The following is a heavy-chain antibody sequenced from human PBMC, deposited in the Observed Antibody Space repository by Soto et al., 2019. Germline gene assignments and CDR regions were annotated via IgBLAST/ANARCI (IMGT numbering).Heavy chain of an antibody. CDR1: GFTFSSYE. Sequence: GGSLRLSCVDSGFTFSSYEMNWVRQAPGKGLEWVSYISSSGTTIYNADSVKGRFTISRDNSKNTLYLQMSSLRAEDTAVYYCAKVFYYYDSSGYYYFDYWGQGTLVTVSS. V-gene: IGHV3-48*03. D-gene: IGHD3-22*01. CDR2: ISSSGTTI. J-gene: IGHJ4*02. CDR3: AKVFYYYDSSGYYYFDY.